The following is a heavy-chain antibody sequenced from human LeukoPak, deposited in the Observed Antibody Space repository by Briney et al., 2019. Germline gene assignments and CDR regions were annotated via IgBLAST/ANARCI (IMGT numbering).Heavy chain of an antibody. J-gene: IGHJ4*02. V-gene: IGHV3-23*01. Sequence: GGSLRLSCAASGFTFSTYAMTWLRQAPGKGLEWVSALSASGHNTYYADSVKGRFTISRDNSKNMLYLQMNNLRAEDTAVYYCAQISVDTSWVRWSDFDSWGQGILVTVSS. CDR2: LSASGHNT. D-gene: IGHD5-18*01. CDR1: GFTFSTYA. CDR3: AQISVDTSWVRWSDFDS.